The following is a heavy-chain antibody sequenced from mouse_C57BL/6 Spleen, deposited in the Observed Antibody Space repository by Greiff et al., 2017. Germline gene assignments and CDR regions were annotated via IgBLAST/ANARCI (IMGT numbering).Heavy chain of an antibody. CDR2: INPYNGGT. CDR3: ARYYYGSSFYAMDY. D-gene: IGHD1-1*01. Sequence: VQLQQSGPVLVKPGASVKMSCKASGYTFTDYYMNWVKQSHGKSLEWIGVINPYNGGTSYNQKFKGKATLPVDKSSSTAYMELNSLTSEDSAVYYCARYYYGSSFYAMDYWGQGTSVTVSS. CDR1: GYTFTDYY. V-gene: IGHV1-19*01. J-gene: IGHJ4*01.